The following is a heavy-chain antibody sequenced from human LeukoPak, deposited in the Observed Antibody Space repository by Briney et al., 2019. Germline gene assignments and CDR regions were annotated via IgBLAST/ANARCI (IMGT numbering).Heavy chain of an antibody. Sequence: GSVKVSCKASGYTFTSYGISWVRQAPGQGLEWMGWISAYNGNTNYAQKLQGRVTMTTDTSTSTAYLELRSLRSDDTAVHYCASASSTVTTLFDYWGQGTLVTVSS. CDR1: GYTFTSYG. CDR2: ISAYNGNT. CDR3: ASASSTVTTLFDY. J-gene: IGHJ4*02. D-gene: IGHD4-17*01. V-gene: IGHV1-18*01.